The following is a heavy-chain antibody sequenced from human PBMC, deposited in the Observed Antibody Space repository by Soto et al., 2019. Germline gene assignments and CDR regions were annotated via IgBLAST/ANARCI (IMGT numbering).Heavy chain of an antibody. D-gene: IGHD3-9*01. CDR2: ISSSSSYT. CDR3: AGGVVLRYFDWLLSPPDY. V-gene: IGHV3-11*06. CDR1: GFTFSDYY. Sequence: VGSLRLSCAASGFTFSDYYMSWIRQAPGKGLEWVSYISSSSSYTNYADSVKGRFTISRDNAKNSLYLQMNSLRAEDTAVYYCAGGVVLRYFDWLLSPPDYWGQGTLVTVSS. J-gene: IGHJ4*02.